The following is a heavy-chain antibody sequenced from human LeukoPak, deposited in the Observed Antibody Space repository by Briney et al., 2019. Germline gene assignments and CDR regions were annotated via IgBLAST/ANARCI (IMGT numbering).Heavy chain of an antibody. D-gene: IGHD3-22*01. CDR1: GGTFSSYG. CDR2: IIPIFGTT. J-gene: IGHJ1*01. V-gene: IGHV1-69*06. Sequence: GASVKVSCKASGGTFSSYGISWVRQAPGQGLEWMARIIPIFGTTNYAQKFQGRVTITADTSTSIAYMDLRSLRSEDTAVYYCARGYYYDSSGYHPAEYFNHWGQGTLVTVSS. CDR3: ARGYYYDSSGYHPAEYFNH.